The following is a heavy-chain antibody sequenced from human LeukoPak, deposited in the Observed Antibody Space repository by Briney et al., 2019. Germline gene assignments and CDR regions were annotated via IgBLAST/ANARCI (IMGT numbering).Heavy chain of an antibody. CDR2: INPNSGGT. Sequence: ASVKVSCKASGYTFTGYYMHWVRQAPGQGLEWMGWINPNSGGTNYAQKFQGRVTITRNTSISTAYMELSSLRSEDTAVYYCARVPYCSSTSCYRDFDYWGQGTLVTVSS. J-gene: IGHJ4*02. D-gene: IGHD2-2*01. V-gene: IGHV1-2*02. CDR1: GYTFTGYY. CDR3: ARVPYCSSTSCYRDFDY.